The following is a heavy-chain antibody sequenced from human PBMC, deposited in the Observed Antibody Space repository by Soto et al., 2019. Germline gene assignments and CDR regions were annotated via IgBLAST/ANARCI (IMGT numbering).Heavy chain of an antibody. Sequence: ASVKVSCKASGYTFTSYYMHWVRQAPGQGLEWMGIINPSGGSTSYAQKFQGRVTMTRDTSTSTAYMELSSLRSEDTAVYYCARGSGYSYGRYYYYGMDVWGQGTTVTVS. CDR2: INPSGGST. D-gene: IGHD5-18*01. J-gene: IGHJ6*02. CDR1: GYTFTSYY. CDR3: ARGSGYSYGRYYYYGMDV. V-gene: IGHV1-46*01.